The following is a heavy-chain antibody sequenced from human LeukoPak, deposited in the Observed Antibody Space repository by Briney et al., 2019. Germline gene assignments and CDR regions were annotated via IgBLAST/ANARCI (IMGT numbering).Heavy chain of an antibody. J-gene: IGHJ4*02. CDR2: ISAYNGNT. V-gene: IGHV1-18*01. D-gene: IGHD3-3*01. CDR3: ARSPDRAYYDFWSGYYPWYFDY. CDR1: GYTFTSYG. Sequence: ASVKVSCKASGYTFTSYGISWVRQAPGQGLEWMGWISAYNGNTNYAQKLQGRVTMTTDTSTSTAYMELRSLRSDDTAVYYCARSPDRAYYDFWSGYYPWYFDYWGQGTLVTVSS.